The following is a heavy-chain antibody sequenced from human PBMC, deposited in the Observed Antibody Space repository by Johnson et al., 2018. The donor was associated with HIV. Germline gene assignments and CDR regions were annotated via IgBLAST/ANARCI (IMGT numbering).Heavy chain of an antibody. CDR2: IKPDGSEK. D-gene: IGHD6-13*01. Sequence: VLLVESGGGLVQPGRSLRLSCAASGFTFDDYAMHWVRQAPGKGLEWVANIKPDGSEKYYVDSVKGRFTISRDNAKNTLYLQMNSLRAEDTAVYYCARDQIAAAGAFDIWGQGTMVTVSS. V-gene: IGHV3-7*01. J-gene: IGHJ3*02. CDR1: GFTFDDYA. CDR3: ARDQIAAAGAFDI.